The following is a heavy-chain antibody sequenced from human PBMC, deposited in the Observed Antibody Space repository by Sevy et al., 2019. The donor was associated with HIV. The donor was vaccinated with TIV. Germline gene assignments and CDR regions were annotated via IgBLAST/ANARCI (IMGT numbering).Heavy chain of an antibody. CDR1: GFTFSNAW. CDR2: IKSKTEGATR. D-gene: IGHD1-26*01. V-gene: IGHV3-15*01. CDR3: TAGVGASDFDY. Sequence: GGSLRLSCAASGFTFSNAWMSWVRQAPGKGIEWVGRIKSKTEGATRDFAAPVKGRLLISRDDSRNTVYLQMNSLKTEDTVVYYCTAGVGASDFDYWGQGTLVTASS. J-gene: IGHJ4*02.